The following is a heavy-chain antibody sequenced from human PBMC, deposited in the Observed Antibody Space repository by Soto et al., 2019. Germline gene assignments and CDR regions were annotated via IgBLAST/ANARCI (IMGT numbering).Heavy chain of an antibody. Sequence: EVQLLESGGGLVQPGGSLRLSCAASGFTFSSYAMSWVRQAPGKGLEWVSAISGSGGSTYYADSVKGRFTISRDNSKNTLYLQMNSRRADDTAVYYCVKVMWYRGGFGLFGWDVWGQGTTVTVSS. CDR1: GFTFSSYA. D-gene: IGHD6-19*01. CDR3: VKVMWYRGGFGLFGWDV. CDR2: ISGSGGST. J-gene: IGHJ6*02. V-gene: IGHV3-23*01.